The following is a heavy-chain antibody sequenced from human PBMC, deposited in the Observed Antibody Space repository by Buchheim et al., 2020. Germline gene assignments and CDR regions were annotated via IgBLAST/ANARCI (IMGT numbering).Heavy chain of an antibody. CDR1: GYTFTGYY. Sequence: QVQLVQSGAEVKKPGASVKVSCKASGYTFTGYYMHWVRQAPGQGLEWMGWINPNSGGTNYAQKFQGWVTMTRDTSISPAYMELSRRRSDDTAVYYCARGVRVEQGYCSGGSCYSASMDVWGQGTT. J-gene: IGHJ6*02. CDR3: ARGVRVEQGYCSGGSCYSASMDV. D-gene: IGHD2-15*01. V-gene: IGHV1-2*04. CDR2: INPNSGGT.